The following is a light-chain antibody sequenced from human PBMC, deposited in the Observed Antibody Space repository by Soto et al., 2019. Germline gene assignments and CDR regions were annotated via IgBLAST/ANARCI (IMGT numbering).Light chain of an antibody. V-gene: IGKV3-11*01. CDR1: QSVSSY. J-gene: IGKJ1*01. CDR2: DAS. CDR3: QQRSNWPRT. Sequence: ETVLTHAPATLSLSPGERATLSCRASQSVSSYLAWYQQKPGQAPRLLIYDASNRATGIPAKFSGSGSGTDFTLTISSLEPEDFAVYYCQQRSNWPRTFGQGTKVDVK.